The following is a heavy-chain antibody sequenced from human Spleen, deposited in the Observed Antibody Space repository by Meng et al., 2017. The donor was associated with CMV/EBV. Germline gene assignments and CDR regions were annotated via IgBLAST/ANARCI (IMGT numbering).Heavy chain of an antibody. CDR1: GFSFSSYA. V-gene: IGHV3-30*04. J-gene: IGHJ4*02. Sequence: SVAASGFSFSSYAMPWVRQAPGKGLEWVAVISYDGSNNYYADSVQGRFTISRDNSKNTLYLQMNSLRAEDTAVYYCATLSRDYLDYWGQGTLVTVSS. CDR3: ATLSRDYLDY. CDR2: ISYDGSNN.